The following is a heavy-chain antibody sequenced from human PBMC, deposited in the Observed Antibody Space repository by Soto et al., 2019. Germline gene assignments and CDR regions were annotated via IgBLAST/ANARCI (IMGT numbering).Heavy chain of an antibody. D-gene: IGHD1-20*01. V-gene: IGHV2-5*02. Sequence: QITLKESGHTLVKPTQTLTLTCTFSGFSLSTSGVGVGWIRQPPGKALEWLALIYWDDDKRYSPSLKSRLTITKDTSKNQVVLTMTNMDPVDTATYYCAQPGMAFEIDYWGQGTLVTVSS. J-gene: IGHJ4*02. CDR2: IYWDDDK. CDR1: GFSLSTSGVG. CDR3: AQPGMAFEIDY.